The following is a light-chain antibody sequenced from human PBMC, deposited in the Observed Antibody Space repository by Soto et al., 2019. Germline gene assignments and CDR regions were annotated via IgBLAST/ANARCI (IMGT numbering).Light chain of an antibody. Sequence: EIGMTQSSARLSQAPGERVTLYCRASESVSTNLAWYKQQPGQTPRLLIYGASNRATGIPDRFSGSGSGTDFTLTIRRLEPEEFAVYYCLQDVRPGPFGHVTKLDI. V-gene: IGKV3-20*01. CDR2: GAS. CDR1: ESVSTN. J-gene: IGKJ1*01. CDR3: LQDVRPGP.